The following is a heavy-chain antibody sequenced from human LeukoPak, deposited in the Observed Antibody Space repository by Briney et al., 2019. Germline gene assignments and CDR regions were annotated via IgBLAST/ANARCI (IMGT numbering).Heavy chain of an antibody. CDR2: IWDDGSYK. D-gene: IGHD3-3*01. V-gene: IGHV3-33*01. CDR1: GFSFSNYG. J-gene: IGHJ4*02. Sequence: GRSLRLSCAASGFSFSNYGMHWVRQAPGKGLEWVAVIWDDGSYKYYADSVKGRFTISRDNSKNTLYLQMNSLRAEDTAVYYCARATQEYYDFWSGYYLRFDYWGQGTLVTVSS. CDR3: ARATQEYYDFWSGYYLRFDY.